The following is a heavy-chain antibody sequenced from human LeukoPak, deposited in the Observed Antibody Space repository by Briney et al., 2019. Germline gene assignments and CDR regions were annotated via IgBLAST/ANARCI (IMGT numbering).Heavy chain of an antibody. J-gene: IGHJ4*02. Sequence: GGSLRLSCAASGFTFSSYRMNWVRQAPGKGLEWVGRIKTNAEGGTLDYTAPVKGRFTISRDDSKNTLYLQMDSLEVEDTGMYYCTTGIDDEGGYWGQGTLVTVSS. D-gene: IGHD3-3*02. CDR3: TTGIDDEGGY. CDR2: IKTNAEGGTL. CDR1: GFTFSSYR. V-gene: IGHV3-15*07.